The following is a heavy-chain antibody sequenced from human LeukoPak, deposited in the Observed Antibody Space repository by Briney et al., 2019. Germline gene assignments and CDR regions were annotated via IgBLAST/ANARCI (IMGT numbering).Heavy chain of an antibody. CDR3: ARERGGQAGSYFPS. D-gene: IGHD1-26*01. CDR1: GYPFINYD. V-gene: IGHV1-8*01. CDR2: MRPNSGKT. J-gene: IGHJ4*02. Sequence: ASVKVSCKTSGYPFINYDINWVRQASGQGLGWMGWMRPNSGKTGYAQKFQGRITMTRNISISTAYMELSSLRFDDTAVYFCARERGGQAGSYFPSWGQGALVTVSS.